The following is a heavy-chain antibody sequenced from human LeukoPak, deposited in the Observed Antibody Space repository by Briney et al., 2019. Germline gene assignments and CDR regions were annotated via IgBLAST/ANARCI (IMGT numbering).Heavy chain of an antibody. CDR1: GYTFTTYW. D-gene: IGHD1-7*01. Sequence: GESLKISCQVSGYTFTTYWIAWVRQMPGKGLEWMGIIYPGDSDRRYSPSFEGQVTMSVDKSIKTAYLQWSSLKASDTGIYYCARPGAVNWNSAQYFDYWGQGTPVTVSS. CDR2: IYPGDSDR. CDR3: ARPGAVNWNSAQYFDY. J-gene: IGHJ4*02. V-gene: IGHV5-51*01.